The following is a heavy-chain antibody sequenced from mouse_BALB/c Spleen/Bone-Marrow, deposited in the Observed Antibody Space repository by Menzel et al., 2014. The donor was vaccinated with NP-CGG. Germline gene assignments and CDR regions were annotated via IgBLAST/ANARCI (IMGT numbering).Heavy chain of an antibody. Sequence: VQLQQSGPDLVKHGASVKISCKASGYTFSEYYINWVKQKPGQGLEWIGWIYPGSGNTKYNENFKCKATLTVDTSSSTAYMQLSSLTSEDTAVYFCAKDYGYGDVMDYWGQGTPVTVSS. CDR2: IYPGSGNT. J-gene: IGHJ4*01. CDR3: AKDYGYGDVMDY. D-gene: IGHD1-2*01. V-gene: IGHV1-84*02. CDR1: GYTFSEYY.